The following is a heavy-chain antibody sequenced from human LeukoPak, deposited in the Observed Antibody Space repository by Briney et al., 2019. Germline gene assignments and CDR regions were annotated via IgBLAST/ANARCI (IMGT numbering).Heavy chain of an antibody. CDR1: GFXFSSYS. Sequence: GGSLRLSCAASGFXFSSYSINWVRQAPGKGLELVSSISSSSSYIYYADSVKGRFTISRDNAKNSLYLQMNSLRAEDTAAYYCARVYYDSSGYYQLDYWGQGTLVTVSS. CDR2: ISSSSSYI. J-gene: IGHJ4*02. CDR3: ARVYYDSSGYYQLDY. V-gene: IGHV3-21*01. D-gene: IGHD3-22*01.